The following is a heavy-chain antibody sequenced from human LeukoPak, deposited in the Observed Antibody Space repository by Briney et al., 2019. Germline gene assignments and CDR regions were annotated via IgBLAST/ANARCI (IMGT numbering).Heavy chain of an antibody. J-gene: IGHJ5*02. V-gene: IGHV1-24*01. CDR2: SDPEDGER. CDR3: ATGRPPQTGPIQGWFDP. D-gene: IGHD1/OR15-1a*01. CDR1: GKTLSDLS. Sequence: GASVKVSCKVSGKTLSDLSIHWLRQPPGKGLEWLGGSDPEDGERIYAQMFQGRVTMTEDTSIDTAYMELSSLRSEDTAVYYCATGRPPQTGPIQGWFDPWGQGTLVTVSS.